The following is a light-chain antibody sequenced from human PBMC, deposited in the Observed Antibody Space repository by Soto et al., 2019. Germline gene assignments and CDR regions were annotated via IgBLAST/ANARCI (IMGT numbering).Light chain of an antibody. J-gene: IGKJ1*01. CDR1: QSISSW. Sequence: DIQKTQSPSTLSASVGDRVTITCRASQSISSWLAWYQQKPGKAPKLLIYDASSLESGVPSRFSGSGSGTEFTLTISSLQPDDFATYYCQQYNRYSWTFGQGTKVDIK. V-gene: IGKV1-5*01. CDR3: QQYNRYSWT. CDR2: DAS.